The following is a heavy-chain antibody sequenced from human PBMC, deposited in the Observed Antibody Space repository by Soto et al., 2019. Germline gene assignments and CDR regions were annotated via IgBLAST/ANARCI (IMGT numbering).Heavy chain of an antibody. CDR3: AKTNLFGSGPKEY. V-gene: IGHV3-23*01. Sequence: EVQVLDSGGDLVQSGGSLRLSCAASGFTFSNYAMSWVRQAPGMGLEWVSSISGGGGSAYYADSVKGRFTISRENSKNTLYLQMNSLRAEDTAVYYCAKTNLFGSGPKEYWGQGTLVTVSS. D-gene: IGHD3-10*01. CDR1: GFTFSNYA. CDR2: ISGGGGSA. J-gene: IGHJ4*02.